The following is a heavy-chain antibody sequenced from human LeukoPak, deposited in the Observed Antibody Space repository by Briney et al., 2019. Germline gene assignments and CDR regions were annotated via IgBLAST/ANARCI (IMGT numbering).Heavy chain of an antibody. D-gene: IGHD2-15*01. CDR3: ARHVGYSNWFDP. CDR2: INPTSGGT. J-gene: IGHJ5*02. V-gene: IGHV1-2*02. Sequence: GASVKVSCKASGYTFTGYYIHWVRQAPGQGLEWMGWINPTSGGTNYAQNFQGRVTMTRDTSIGTAYTALSRLRSDDTAVYYCARHVGYSNWFDPWGQGTLVTVSS. CDR1: GYTFTGYY.